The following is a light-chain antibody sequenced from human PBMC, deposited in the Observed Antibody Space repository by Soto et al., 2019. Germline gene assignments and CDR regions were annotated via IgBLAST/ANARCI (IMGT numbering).Light chain of an antibody. J-gene: IGKJ5*01. V-gene: IGKV3-11*01. CDR2: DAS. CDR1: QSVSSY. CDR3: QQRSNWPPT. Sequence: EIVLTQSPVTLSLSPGERATLSCRASQSVSSYLAWYQQKPGQAPRLLIYDASNRATGIPARFSGSGSGTDFTLTISSLEPEDFAVYYCQQRSNWPPTFGQGTRLENK.